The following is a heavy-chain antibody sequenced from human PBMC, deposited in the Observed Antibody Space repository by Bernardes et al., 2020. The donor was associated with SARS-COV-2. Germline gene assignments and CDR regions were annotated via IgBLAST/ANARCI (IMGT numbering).Heavy chain of an antibody. V-gene: IGHV4-59*08. D-gene: IGHD3-16*01. J-gene: IGHJ4*02. CDR1: GGSISSYY. Sequence: SETLSLTCTVSGGSISSYYWSWIRQPPGKGLEWIGYIYYSGSTNYNPSLKSRVTISVDTSKNQFSLKLSSVTAADTAVYYCARLYDYVWGSPYYFDYWGQGTLVTVSS. CDR2: IYYSGST. CDR3: ARLYDYVWGSPYYFDY.